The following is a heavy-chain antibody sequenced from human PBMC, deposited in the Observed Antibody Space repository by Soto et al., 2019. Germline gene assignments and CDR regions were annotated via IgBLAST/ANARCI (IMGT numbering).Heavy chain of an antibody. J-gene: IGHJ4*02. Sequence: SETLSLTCTVSGGSMNTYSWNWIRQPPGKGLEWIGYIFYSGRTDYNPSLNSRVTISVDTSKNQFSLKLTSVTAADTAVYYCARRGYFDQWGQGTLVTVSS. CDR2: IFYSGRT. V-gene: IGHV4-59*08. CDR1: GGSMNTYS. CDR3: ARRGYFDQ.